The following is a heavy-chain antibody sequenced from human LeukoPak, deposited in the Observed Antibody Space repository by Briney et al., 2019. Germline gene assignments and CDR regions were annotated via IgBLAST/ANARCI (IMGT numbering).Heavy chain of an antibody. Sequence: PSETLSLTCTVSGDSISSSYWSWIRQPPGKGLEWIGYIYFTGITNYNPSLRSRVTMSLDTSKNQFSLTLNSVTAADTAVYYCARSSGAFDYWGQGALVTVSS. V-gene: IGHV4-59*01. CDR2: IYFTGIT. J-gene: IGHJ4*02. CDR3: ARSSGAFDY. CDR1: GDSISSSY.